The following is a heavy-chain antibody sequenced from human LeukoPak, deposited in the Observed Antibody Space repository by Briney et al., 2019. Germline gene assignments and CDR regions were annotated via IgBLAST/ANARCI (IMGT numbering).Heavy chain of an antibody. CDR3: ARQEVSRGFDY. CDR2: TYHSGNT. Sequence: KPSETLSLTCAVSGYSISTGYYWGWIRQPPGKGLEWIGITYHSGNTYYNPSLKSRVTISVDTSKNQFSLELSSVTAADTAVYYCARQEVSRGFDYWGQGTLVTVSS. CDR1: GYSISTGYY. J-gene: IGHJ4*02. V-gene: IGHV4-38-2*01.